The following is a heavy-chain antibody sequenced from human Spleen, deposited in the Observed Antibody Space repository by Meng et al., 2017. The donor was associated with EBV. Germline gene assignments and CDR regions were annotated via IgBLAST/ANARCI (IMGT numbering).Heavy chain of an antibody. V-gene: IGHV4-61*01. CDR3: ARVRLYYDSSGPIDY. CDR2: IYSSGST. CDR1: GCSGSQGSYY. Sequence: NPSETLDLPWPFSGCSGSQGSYYWSWIRQPPGKGLEWIGYIYSSGSTNYNPSLKSRVAISVDTSKNQFSLRLSSVTAADTAVYYCARVRLYYDSSGPIDYWGQGTLVTVSS. J-gene: IGHJ4*02. D-gene: IGHD3-22*01.